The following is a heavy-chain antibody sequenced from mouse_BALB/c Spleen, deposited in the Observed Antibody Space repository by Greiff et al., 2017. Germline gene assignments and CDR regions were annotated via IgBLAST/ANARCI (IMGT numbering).Heavy chain of an antibody. CDR3: ARERDWPFAY. CDR1: GFTFSDYY. V-gene: IGHV5-4*02. J-gene: IGHJ3*01. Sequence: EVQRVESGGGLVKPGGSLKLSCAASGFTFSDYYMYWVRQTPEKRLEWVATISDGGSYTYYPDSVKGRFTISRDNAKNNLYLQMSSLKSEDTAMYYCARERDWPFAYWGQGTLVTVSA. CDR2: ISDGGSYT. D-gene: IGHD4-1*01.